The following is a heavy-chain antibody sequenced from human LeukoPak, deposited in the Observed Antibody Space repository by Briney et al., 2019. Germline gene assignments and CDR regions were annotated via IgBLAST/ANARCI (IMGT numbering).Heavy chain of an antibody. D-gene: IGHD1-26*01. CDR3: AKGVMSGSYYTDWFDP. CDR2: ISGSGGST. V-gene: IGHV3-23*01. CDR1: GFTFSSYE. Sequence: GGSLRLSCAASGFTFSSYEMNWVRQAPGKGLEWVSAISGSGGSTYYADSVKGRFTISRDNSKNTLYLQMNSLRAEDTAVYYCAKGVMSGSYYTDWFDPWGQGTLVTVSS. J-gene: IGHJ5*02.